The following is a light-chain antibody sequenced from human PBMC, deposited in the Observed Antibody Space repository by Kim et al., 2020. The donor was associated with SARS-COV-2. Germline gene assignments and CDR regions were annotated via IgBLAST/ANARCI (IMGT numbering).Light chain of an antibody. V-gene: IGLV1-51*01. Sequence: KVRLSCSGNVSDIGRIYVSWFQKDPGTAPKLLISDNNKRPSGIPDRFSGSKSGTSATLGITGLQTGDEADYFCGTWDTRLSSYVFGPGTKVTVL. CDR2: DNN. J-gene: IGLJ1*01. CDR3: GTWDTRLSSYV. CDR1: VSDIGRIY.